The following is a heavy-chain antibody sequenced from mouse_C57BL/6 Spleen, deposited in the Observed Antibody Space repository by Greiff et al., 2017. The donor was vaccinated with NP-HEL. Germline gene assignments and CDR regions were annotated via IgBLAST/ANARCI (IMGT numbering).Heavy chain of an antibody. D-gene: IGHD1-1*01. Sequence: QVQLQQSGAELAKPGASVKLSCKASGYTFTSYWMHWVKQRPGQGLEWIGYINPSSGYTKSNQKFKDKATLTADKSSSTAYMQLSSLTYEDSAVYDCARVPTVDSFEDWGQGTTLTVSS. J-gene: IGHJ2*01. CDR3: ARVPTVDSFED. V-gene: IGHV1-7*01. CDR1: GYTFTSYW. CDR2: INPSSGYT.